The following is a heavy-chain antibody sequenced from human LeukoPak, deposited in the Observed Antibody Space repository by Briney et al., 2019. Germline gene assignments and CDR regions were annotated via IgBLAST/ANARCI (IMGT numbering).Heavy chain of an antibody. V-gene: IGHV5-51*01. D-gene: IGHD6-13*01. CDR3: ARLSSSGWYENWFDP. Sequence: GESLKISCKGSGYSFTSYWIGWVRQMPGKGLEWMGIIYPGDSDTRYSPSFQGQVTISADKSISTAYLQWSSLKASDTAMYYCARLSSSGWYENWFDPWGQGTLVTVSS. J-gene: IGHJ5*02. CDR2: IYPGDSDT. CDR1: GYSFTSYW.